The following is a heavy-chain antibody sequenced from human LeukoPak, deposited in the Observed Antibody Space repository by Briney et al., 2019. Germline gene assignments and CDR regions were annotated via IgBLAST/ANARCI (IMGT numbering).Heavy chain of an antibody. CDR3: ARGLKGEVVVVPAAPNYFDY. CDR2: INHSGST. Sequence: SETLSLTCAVYGGSFSVYYWSWIRQPPGKGLEWIGEINHSGSTNYNPSLKSRVTISVDTSKNQFSLKLSSVTAADTAVYYCARGLKGEVVVVPAAPNYFDYWGQGTLVTVSS. CDR1: GGSFSVYY. D-gene: IGHD2-2*01. V-gene: IGHV4-34*01. J-gene: IGHJ4*02.